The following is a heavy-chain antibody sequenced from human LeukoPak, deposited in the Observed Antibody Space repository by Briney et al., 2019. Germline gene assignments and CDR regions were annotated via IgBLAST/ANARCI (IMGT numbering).Heavy chain of an antibody. Sequence: ASVKVSCKASGYTFTSYAMHWVRQAPGQRLEWMGWINAGNCNTKYSQKFQGRVTITADESTSTAYMELSSLRSEDTAVYYCARAFDSSGYDIDYWGQGTLVTVSS. D-gene: IGHD3-22*01. CDR1: GYTFTSYA. V-gene: IGHV1-3*01. CDR2: INAGNCNT. CDR3: ARAFDSSGYDIDY. J-gene: IGHJ4*02.